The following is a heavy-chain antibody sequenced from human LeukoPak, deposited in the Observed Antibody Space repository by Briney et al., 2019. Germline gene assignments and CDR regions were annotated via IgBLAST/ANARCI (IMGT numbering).Heavy chain of an antibody. J-gene: IGHJ4*02. CDR3: AKIDYGGND. CDR2: ISWNSVSI. D-gene: IGHD4-23*01. V-gene: IGHV3-9*01. CDR1: GFTFDDYA. Sequence: PGGSLRLSCAASGFTFDDYAMHWVRQAPGKGLEWVSGISWNSVSIGYADSVKGRFTISRDNAKNSLYLQMNSLRAEDTALYYCAKIDYGGNDWGQGTLVTVSS.